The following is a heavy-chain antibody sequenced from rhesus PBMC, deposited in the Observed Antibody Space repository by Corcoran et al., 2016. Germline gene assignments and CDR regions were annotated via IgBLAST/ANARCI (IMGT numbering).Heavy chain of an antibody. J-gene: IGHJ3*01. D-gene: IGHD6-25*01. CDR2: LYGSGGST. V-gene: IGHV4-160*01. Sequence: QVQLQESGPGLVKPSETLSLTCAVSGGSISGYYWSWIRQPPGTGLEWIGRLYGSGGSTDYNPSLKSRVTISTDTSKNQFSLKLSSVTAADTAVYYCARQGGSWNGYAFDFWGQGLRVTVSS. CDR3: ARQGGSWNGYAFDF. CDR1: GGSISGYY.